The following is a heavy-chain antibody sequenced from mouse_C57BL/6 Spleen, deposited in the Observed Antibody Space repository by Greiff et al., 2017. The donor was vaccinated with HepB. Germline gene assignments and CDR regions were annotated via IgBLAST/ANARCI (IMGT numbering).Heavy chain of an antibody. CDR2: ISSGGSYT. D-gene: IGHD1-1*01. V-gene: IGHV5-6*01. Sequence: DVHLVESGGDLVKPGGSLKLSCAASGFTFSSYGMSWVRQTPDKRLEWVATISSGGSYTYYPDSVKGRFTISRDNAKNTLYLQMSSLKSEDTAMYYCARHDDYYGSSYDAMDYWGQGTTVTVSS. CDR1: GFTFSSYG. CDR3: ARHDDYYGSSYDAMDY. J-gene: IGHJ4*01.